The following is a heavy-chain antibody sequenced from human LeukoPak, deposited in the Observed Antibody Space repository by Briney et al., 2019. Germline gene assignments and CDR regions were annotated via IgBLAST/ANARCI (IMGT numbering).Heavy chain of an antibody. CDR1: GFTFSTYA. CDR3: GKDGAGSYRYNWFDP. V-gene: IGHV3-23*01. D-gene: IGHD3-10*01. J-gene: IGHJ5*02. CDR2: ISGSGGST. Sequence: GGSLRLSCAASGFTFSTYAMSWVRQAPGKGLEWVSAISGSGGSTYYADSVKGRFTISRDNSKNTLYLQMNSLGAEDTAGYCWGKDGAGSYRYNWFDPWGQGTLVTVSS.